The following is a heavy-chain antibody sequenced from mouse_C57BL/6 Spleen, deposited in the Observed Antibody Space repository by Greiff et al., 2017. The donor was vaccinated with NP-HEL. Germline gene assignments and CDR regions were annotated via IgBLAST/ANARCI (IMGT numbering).Heavy chain of an antibody. V-gene: IGHV1-52*01. J-gene: IGHJ4*01. Sequence: QVQLQQPGAELVRPGSSVKLSCKASGYTFTSYWMHWVKQRPIQGLEWIGNIDPSDSETHYNQKYKDKATLTVDKSSSTAYMQLSSLTSEDSAVYYCARIGTTTVVGAMDYWGQGTSVTVSS. CDR1: GYTFTSYW. CDR3: ARIGTTTVVGAMDY. D-gene: IGHD1-1*01. CDR2: IDPSDSET.